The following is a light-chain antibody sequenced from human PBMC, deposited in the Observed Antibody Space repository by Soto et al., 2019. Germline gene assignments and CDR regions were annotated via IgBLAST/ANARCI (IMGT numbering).Light chain of an antibody. CDR1: QSVSTW. V-gene: IGKV1-5*01. Sequence: DIQMTQSPSSLSASVGDTVTITCRASQSVSTWLAWYQQKAGKAPKLLIYDASRLQSGVSSRFSGSGSGTELTLTICSLQPEDSATYYCQQYNSYSPTFGPGTKVEVK. CDR3: QQYNSYSPT. CDR2: DAS. J-gene: IGKJ1*01.